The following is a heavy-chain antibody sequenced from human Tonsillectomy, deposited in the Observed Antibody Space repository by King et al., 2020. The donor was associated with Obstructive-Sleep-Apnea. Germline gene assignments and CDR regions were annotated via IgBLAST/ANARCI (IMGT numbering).Heavy chain of an antibody. J-gene: IGHJ5*02. CDR3: ARWRRTAYNWLDP. V-gene: IGHV4-31*03. CDR2: IDYSGST. CDR1: GGSISSGGYY. D-gene: IGHD3-3*01. Sequence: QLQESGPGLVKPSQTLSLTCTVSGGSISSGGYYWSWIRQHPGKGLEWIGYIDYSGSTYYNPSLKSRVTISVDTSKNQFSLKLSSVTAADTAVYYCARWRRTAYNWLDPWGQGTLVTVSS.